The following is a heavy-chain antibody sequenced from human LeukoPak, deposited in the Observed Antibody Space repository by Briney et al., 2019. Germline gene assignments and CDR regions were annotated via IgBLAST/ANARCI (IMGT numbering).Heavy chain of an antibody. V-gene: IGHV1-46*01. J-gene: IGHJ4*02. D-gene: IGHD3-16*02. CDR2: INPSGGST. Sequence: GASVKVSCKASGYTFTSYYMHWVRQAPGQGLEWMGIINPSGGSTSYAQKFQGRVTMTRDTSTSTVYMELSSLRSEDTAVYYCARTYYDYVWGSYRYFDYWGQGTLVTVSS. CDR3: ARTYYDYVWGSYRYFDY. CDR1: GYTFTSYY.